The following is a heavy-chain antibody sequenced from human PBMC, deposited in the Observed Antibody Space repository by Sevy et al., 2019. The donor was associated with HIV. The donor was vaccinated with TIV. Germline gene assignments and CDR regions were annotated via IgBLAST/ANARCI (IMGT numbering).Heavy chain of an antibody. D-gene: IGHD6-19*01. CDR3: ARESIAVAGIGYYFEY. V-gene: IGHV3-30*03. CDR2: ISYDGSNK. Sequence: GESLRLSCAASGFTFSSYGMHWVRQAPGKGLEWVAVISYDGSNKYYADSVKGRFTISRDNSKNTLYLQMNSLRAEDTAVYYCARESIAVAGIGYYFEYWGQGTLVTVSS. CDR1: GFTFSSYG. J-gene: IGHJ4*02.